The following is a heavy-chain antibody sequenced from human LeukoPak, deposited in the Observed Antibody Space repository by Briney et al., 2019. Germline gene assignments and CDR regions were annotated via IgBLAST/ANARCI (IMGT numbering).Heavy chain of an antibody. CDR2: IIPIFGTT. J-gene: IGHJ3*02. Sequence: SVKVSCKASGGTFNSYAISWVRQAPGQGLEWMGGIIPIFGTTNYARKFRGRVTLTADKSTRTAYMELSSLRSEDTAVYYCARGVYYYDSSGYPDAFDIWGQGTMVTVSS. CDR1: GGTFNSYA. D-gene: IGHD3-22*01. CDR3: ARGVYYYDSSGYPDAFDI. V-gene: IGHV1-69*06.